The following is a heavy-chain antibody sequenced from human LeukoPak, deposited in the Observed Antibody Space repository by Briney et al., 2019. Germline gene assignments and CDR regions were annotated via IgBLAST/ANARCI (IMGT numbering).Heavy chain of an antibody. CDR1: GFTFSRYW. Sequence: GGSLRLFCAASGFTFSRYWMQWVRQAPGKALVWVSRINSDGSSTSYADSVKGRFTISRDNAKNTLYLQMNSLRAEDTAVYYCARDRANYDILTGPNWFDPWGQGTLVTVSS. CDR3: ARDRANYDILTGPNWFDP. J-gene: IGHJ5*02. D-gene: IGHD3-9*01. CDR2: INSDGSST. V-gene: IGHV3-74*01.